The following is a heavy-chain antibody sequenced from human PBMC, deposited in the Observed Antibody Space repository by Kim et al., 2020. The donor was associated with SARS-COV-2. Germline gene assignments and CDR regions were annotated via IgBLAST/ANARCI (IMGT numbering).Heavy chain of an antibody. V-gene: IGHV1-69*13. CDR1: GGTFSSYA. CDR3: AVRGYCSGGSCYSYYYYYGMDV. J-gene: IGHJ6*01. Sequence: SVKVSCKASGGTFSSYAISWVRQAPGQGLEWMGGIIPIFGTANYAQKFQGRVTITADESTSTAYMELSSLRSEDTAVYYCAVRGYCSGGSCYSYYYYYGMDVWGRGATVTVSS. D-gene: IGHD2-15*01. CDR2: IIPIFGTA.